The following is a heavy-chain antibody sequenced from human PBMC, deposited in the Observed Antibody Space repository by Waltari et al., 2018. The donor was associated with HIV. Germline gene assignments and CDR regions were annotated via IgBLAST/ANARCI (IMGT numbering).Heavy chain of an antibody. Sequence: EVQLVESGGGLVQTGGSLRLSCAASGCTFSSSWRNWVRQAPGRGLVWVSRINTDGSDTRYGDSVKGRFTISRDNAKNTLYLQMNSLRDEDTAMYYCARDRYTGSSDFDYWGQGTLVSVSS. J-gene: IGHJ4*02. D-gene: IGHD1-26*01. CDR3: ARDRYTGSSDFDY. V-gene: IGHV3-74*01. CDR1: GCTFSSSW. CDR2: INTDGSDT.